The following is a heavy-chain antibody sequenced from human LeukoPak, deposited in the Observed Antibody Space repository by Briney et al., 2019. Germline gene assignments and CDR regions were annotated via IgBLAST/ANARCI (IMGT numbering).Heavy chain of an antibody. V-gene: IGHV4-4*07. Sequence: SETLSLTCTVSGGSISPYYWTWIRQSAGKGLEFMGRIHFGGATNYNPSLMSRITLSVYTSKSQVSLWLCSVTAADTAVYYCARDSPDGYTSGHHFYYMDVWGNGTTVTVSS. J-gene: IGHJ6*03. D-gene: IGHD5-18*01. CDR2: IHFGGAT. CDR1: GGSISPYY. CDR3: ARDSPDGYTSGHHFYYMDV.